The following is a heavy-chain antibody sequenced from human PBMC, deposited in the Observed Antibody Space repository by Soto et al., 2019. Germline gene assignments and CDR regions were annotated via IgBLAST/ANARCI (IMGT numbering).Heavy chain of an antibody. CDR3: ARDRAWGIAPREWYFDL. CDR2: IIPILGIA. J-gene: IGHJ2*01. CDR1: GGTFSSYT. D-gene: IGHD6-13*01. V-gene: IGHV1-69*08. Sequence: QVQLVQSGAEVKKPGSSVKVSCKASGGTFSSYTISWVRQAPGQGLEWMGRIIPILGIANYAQKFQGRVTSTADKSTSTAYMELSSLRCEDTAVYYCARDRAWGIAPREWYFDLWGRGTLVTVSS.